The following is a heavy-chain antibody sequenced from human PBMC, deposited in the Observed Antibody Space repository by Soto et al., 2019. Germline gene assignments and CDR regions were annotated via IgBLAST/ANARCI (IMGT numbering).Heavy chain of an antibody. D-gene: IGHD6-19*01. CDR3: ARDQGRTVTRGDWFDP. CDR2: ISHDGNDI. CDR1: GFMFSTYA. V-gene: IGHV3-30-3*01. J-gene: IGHJ5*02. Sequence: GGSLRLSCAASGFMFSTYAMHWVRQAPGKGLEWVAVISHDGNDIYYGDSVKGRFTISRDNSRNTLYLEMNSLKPDDTAVFYCARDQGRTVTRGDWFDPWGQGT.